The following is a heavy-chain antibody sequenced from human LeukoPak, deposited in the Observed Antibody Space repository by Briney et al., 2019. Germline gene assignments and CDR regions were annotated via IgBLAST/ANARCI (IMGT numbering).Heavy chain of an antibody. Sequence: GGSLRLSCAASGFTFSSYSMNWVRQAPGQGLEWVSYISSSGSTIYYADSVKGRFTISRDNAKNSLYLQMNSLRAEDTAVYYCARDEYSSSSGWFDYWGQGTLVIVSS. V-gene: IGHV3-48*04. CDR1: GFTFSSYS. CDR2: ISSSGSTI. J-gene: IGHJ4*02. D-gene: IGHD6-6*01. CDR3: ARDEYSSSSGWFDY.